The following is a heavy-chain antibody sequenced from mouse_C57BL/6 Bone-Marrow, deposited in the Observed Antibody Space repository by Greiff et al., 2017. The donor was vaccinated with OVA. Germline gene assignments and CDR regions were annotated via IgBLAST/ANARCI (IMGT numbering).Heavy chain of an antibody. D-gene: IGHD1-3*01. Sequence: QVQLQQPGAELVRPGTSVKLSCKASGYTFTSYWMHWVKQRPGQGLEWIGVIDPSDSYTNYNQKFKGKATLTVDTSSSTAYMQLSSLTSEDSAVYYCARSGGRNYWGQGTTLTVSS. J-gene: IGHJ2*01. CDR2: IDPSDSYT. V-gene: IGHV1-59*01. CDR1: GYTFTSYW. CDR3: ARSGGRNY.